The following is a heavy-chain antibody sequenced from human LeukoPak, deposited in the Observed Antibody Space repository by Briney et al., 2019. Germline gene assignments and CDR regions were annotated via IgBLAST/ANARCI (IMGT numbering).Heavy chain of an antibody. CDR1: GFTFSSYG. CDR3: AKERSIGRIAARPGKWFDP. CDR2: IRYDGSNK. V-gene: IGHV3-30*02. D-gene: IGHD6-6*01. Sequence: PGGSLRLSCAASGFTFSSYGMHWVRQAPGKGLEWVAFIRYDGSNKYYADSVKGRFTISRDNSKNTLYLQMNSLRAEDTAVYYCAKERSIGRIAARPGKWFDPWGRGTLVTVSS. J-gene: IGHJ5*02.